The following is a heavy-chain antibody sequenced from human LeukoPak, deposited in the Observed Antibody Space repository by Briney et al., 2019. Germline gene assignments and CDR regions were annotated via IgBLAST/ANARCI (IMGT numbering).Heavy chain of an antibody. D-gene: IGHD3-3*01. J-gene: IGHJ4*02. V-gene: IGHV5-51*01. CDR1: GYSFTTYW. CDR3: ARQNDFRLDY. CDR2: IYPGDSDT. Sequence: GESLQISCKGSGYSFTTYWIGWVRQLPGKGLEWMGIIYPGDSDTRYSPSLQGQVTISVDTSIGTAYLQWSSLKASDTAIYYCARQNDFRLDYWGQGTLVTVSS.